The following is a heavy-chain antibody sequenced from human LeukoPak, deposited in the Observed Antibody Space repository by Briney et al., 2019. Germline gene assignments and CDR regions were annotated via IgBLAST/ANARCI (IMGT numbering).Heavy chain of an antibody. V-gene: IGHV5-51*01. D-gene: IGHD2-15*01. J-gene: IGHJ6*02. CDR1: GYSFTSYW. CDR3: ARTPKLTYCSGGSCYPYYYGMDV. CDR2: IYPGDSDT. Sequence: GESLKISCKGSGYSFTSYWIGWVRQMPGKGLEWMGIIYPGDSDTRYSPSFQGQVTISADKSISTAYLQWSSLKASDTAMYYCARTPKLTYCSGGSCYPYYYGMDVWGQRTTVTVSS.